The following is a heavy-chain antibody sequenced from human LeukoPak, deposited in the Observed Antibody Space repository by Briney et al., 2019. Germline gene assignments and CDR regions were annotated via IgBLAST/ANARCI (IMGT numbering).Heavy chain of an antibody. J-gene: IGHJ3*01. CDR3: ATLVSWAPDL. CDR2: IKGDGSST. CDR1: GFTFSSYS. Sequence: QPGGSLRLSCAASGFTFSSYSMNWVRQAPGKGLVWVSRIKGDGSSTAYADSVKGRFTISRDNAKNTLYLQMNSLSAEDTAVYYCATLVSWAPDLWGRGTMVTVSS. V-gene: IGHV3-74*01. D-gene: IGHD2-8*01.